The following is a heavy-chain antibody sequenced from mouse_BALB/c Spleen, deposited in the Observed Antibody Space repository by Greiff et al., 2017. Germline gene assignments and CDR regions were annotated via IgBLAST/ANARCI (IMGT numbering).Heavy chain of an antibody. CDR3: ARDGRYGNYFAY. CDR2: INSNGGST. J-gene: IGHJ3*01. CDR1: GFTFSSYG. Sequence: EVKVVESGGGLVQPGGSLKLSCAASGFTFSSYGMSWVRQTPDKRLELVATINSNGGSTYYPDSVKGRFTISRDNAKNTLYLQMSSLKSEDTAMYYCARDGRYGNYFAYWGQGTLVTVSA. V-gene: IGHV5-6-3*01. D-gene: IGHD2-10*02.